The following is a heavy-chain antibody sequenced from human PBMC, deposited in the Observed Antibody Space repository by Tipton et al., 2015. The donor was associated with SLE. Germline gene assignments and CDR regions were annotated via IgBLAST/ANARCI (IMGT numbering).Heavy chain of an antibody. D-gene: IGHD3-3*01. Sequence: TLSLTCAVYGGSFSGYYWSWIRQPPGKGLEWIGSIYHSGRTYYNPSLKSRVTISVDTSKNQFSLKLSSVTAADTAVYYCARGDYDLGWFDPWGQGTLVTVSS. CDR2: IYHSGRT. J-gene: IGHJ5*02. CDR1: GGSFSGYY. CDR3: ARGDYDLGWFDP. V-gene: IGHV4-34*01.